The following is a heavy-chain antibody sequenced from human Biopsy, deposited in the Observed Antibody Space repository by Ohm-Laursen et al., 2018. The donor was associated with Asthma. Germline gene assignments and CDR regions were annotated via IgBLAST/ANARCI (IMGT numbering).Heavy chain of an antibody. V-gene: IGHV1-69*01. CDR1: HCTFNTYV. CDR2: INSVFGTT. CDR3: ARKAGSCISRTCYSLDF. J-gene: IGHJ4*02. Sequence: RASSESRHCTFNTYVIGWARQAPGQGLEWMGGINSVFGTTTYPQKFQDRVTITADDSTSTVYMELSSLRSEDTAVYYCARKAGSCISRTCYSLDFWGQGTLVTVSS. D-gene: IGHD2-2*01.